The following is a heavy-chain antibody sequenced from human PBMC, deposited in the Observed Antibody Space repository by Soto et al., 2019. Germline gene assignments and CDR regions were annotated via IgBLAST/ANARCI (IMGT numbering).Heavy chain of an antibody. Sequence: PSETLSLTCAVSGGSISSSNWWSWVRQPPGKGLEWIGEIYHSGSTNYNPSLKSRVTISVDKSKNQFSLKLSSATAADTAVYYCARSCSGGSCYSGDYYYYGMDVWGQGTTVTVSS. J-gene: IGHJ6*02. CDR2: IYHSGST. CDR3: ARSCSGGSCYSGDYYYYGMDV. D-gene: IGHD2-15*01. V-gene: IGHV4-4*02. CDR1: GGSISSSNW.